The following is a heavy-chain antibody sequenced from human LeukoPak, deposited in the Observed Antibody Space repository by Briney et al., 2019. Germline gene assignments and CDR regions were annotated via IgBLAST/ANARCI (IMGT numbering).Heavy chain of an antibody. V-gene: IGHV3-23*01. J-gene: IGHJ4*02. D-gene: IGHD6-19*01. CDR2: ISGSGGST. Sequence: GGSLRLSCAASGFTFSSYAMSWVRQAPGKGLEGVSGISGSGGSTYYADSVKGRFTISRDNSKNTLYLQMNSLRAEDTAVYYCAKKWSGWYYFDYWGQGTLVTVSS. CDR1: GFTFSSYA. CDR3: AKKWSGWYYFDY.